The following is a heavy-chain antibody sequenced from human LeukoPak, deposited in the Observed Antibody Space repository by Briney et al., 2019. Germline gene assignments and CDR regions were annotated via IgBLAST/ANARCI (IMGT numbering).Heavy chain of an antibody. J-gene: IGHJ5*02. CDR1: GYTFDDYA. Sequence: GGSLRLSCTVSGYTFDDYAMHWVRHTPGKGLEWVAGITWNRDNIGYGDSVKGRFTISRDNSKNSLFVQMNSLRAEDTAVYFCAKSRSGSANWALQMFDNWGQGTLVTVSS. CDR3: AKSRSGSANWALQMFDN. CDR2: ITWNRDNI. D-gene: IGHD1-1*01. V-gene: IGHV3-9*01.